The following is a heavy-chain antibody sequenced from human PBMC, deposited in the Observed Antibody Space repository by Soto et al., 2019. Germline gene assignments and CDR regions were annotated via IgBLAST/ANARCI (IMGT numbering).Heavy chain of an antibody. D-gene: IGHD3-3*01. CDR2: IYYSGIT. V-gene: IGHV4-59*01. J-gene: IGHJ4*02. CDR1: GGSIRSYY. CDR3: ARLKRWGFLEWLDY. Sequence: SETLSLTCTVSGGSIRSYYWSWIRQPPVKGLEWIGYIYYSGITNYNPSLKSRVTISVDTSKNQFSLKLSSVTAADTAVYYCARLKRWGFLEWLDYWGQGTLVTVSS.